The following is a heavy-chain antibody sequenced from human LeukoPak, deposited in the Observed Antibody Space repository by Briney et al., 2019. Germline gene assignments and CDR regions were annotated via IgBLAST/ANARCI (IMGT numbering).Heavy chain of an antibody. Sequence: PGGSLRLSCAASGFTFSRSWMHWVRQAPGKGLVWVSRISSDGRNTTYADSVKGRFTISRDNSKNTMYLQMNSLRADDTAVYYCAKTNSGRYFDYWGQGTLVTVSS. CDR1: GFTFSRSW. J-gene: IGHJ4*02. D-gene: IGHD1-26*01. CDR2: ISSDGRNT. CDR3: AKTNSGRYFDY. V-gene: IGHV3-74*01.